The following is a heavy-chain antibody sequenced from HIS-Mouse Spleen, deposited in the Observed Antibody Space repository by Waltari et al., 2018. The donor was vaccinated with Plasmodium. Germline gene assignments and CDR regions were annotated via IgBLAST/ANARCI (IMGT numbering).Heavy chain of an antibody. J-gene: IGHJ5*02. CDR1: GGSISSSSYY. V-gene: IGHV4-39*07. D-gene: IGHD3-22*01. CDR3: ARVPYYYDSSGYGMGWFDP. CDR2: IYYSGRT. Sequence: QLQLQESGPGLVKPSETLSLTCPVSGGSISSSSYYWGWFRQHPGTGLEWIGSIYYSGRTYYNPSLKSRVTISVDTSKNQFSLKLSSVTAADTAVYYCARVPYYYDSSGYGMGWFDPWGQGTLVTVSS.